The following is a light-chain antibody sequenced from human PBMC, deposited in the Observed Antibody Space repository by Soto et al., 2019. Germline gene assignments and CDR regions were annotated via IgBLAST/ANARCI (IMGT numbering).Light chain of an antibody. J-gene: IGKJ1*01. CDR1: QNINGW. CDR3: QQYNSYWWT. V-gene: IGKV1-5*01. Sequence: DIQMTQSPSTLSASVGDRVTITCRASQNINGWLAWYQQKPGKAPKFLIYDVSILASGVPSRFSGSGSGTEFTLTSSSLQPDDFATYYCQQYNSYWWTFGQGTKVDIK. CDR2: DVS.